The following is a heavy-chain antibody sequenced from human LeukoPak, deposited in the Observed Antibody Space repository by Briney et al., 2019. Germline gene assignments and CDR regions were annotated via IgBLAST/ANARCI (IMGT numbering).Heavy chain of an antibody. V-gene: IGHV4-39*01. CDR3: ARLYYDSSGYYTAPVRYFDY. D-gene: IGHD3-22*01. CDR2: IYYSGST. Sequence: PSETLSLTCTVSGGSISSSSYYWGWIRQPPGTGLEWIGSIYYSGSTYYNPSLKSRVTISVDTSKNQFSLKLSSVTAADTAVYYCARLYYDSSGYYTAPVRYFDYWGQGTLVTVSS. CDR1: GGSISSSSYY. J-gene: IGHJ4*02.